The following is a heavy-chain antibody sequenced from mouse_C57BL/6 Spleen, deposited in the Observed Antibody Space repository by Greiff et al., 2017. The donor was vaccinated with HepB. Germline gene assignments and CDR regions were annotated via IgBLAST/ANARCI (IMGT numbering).Heavy chain of an antibody. Sequence: VQLQQSGAELVMPGASVKLSCKASGYTFTSYWMHWVKQRPGQGLEWIGEIDPSDSYTNYNQKFKGKSTLTVDKSSSTAYMQLSSLTSEDSAVYYCARWGGNWENYAMDYWGQGTSVTVSS. J-gene: IGHJ4*01. CDR3: ARWGGNWENYAMDY. CDR1: GYTFTSYW. D-gene: IGHD4-1*01. CDR2: IDPSDSYT. V-gene: IGHV1-69*01.